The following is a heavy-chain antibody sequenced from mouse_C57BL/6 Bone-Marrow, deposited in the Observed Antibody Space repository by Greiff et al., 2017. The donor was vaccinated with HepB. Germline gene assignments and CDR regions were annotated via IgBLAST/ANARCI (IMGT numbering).Heavy chain of an antibody. V-gene: IGHV1-72*01. Sequence: QVQLKQPGAELVKPGASVKLSCKASGYTFTSYWMHWVKQRPGRGLEWIGRIDPNSGGTKYNEKFKSKATLTVDKPSSTAYMPLSSLTSEDYAVYYCARSDYYGISLCFRGQGTLVTVSA. CDR2: IDPNSGGT. CDR3: ARSDYYGISLCF. D-gene: IGHD1-1*01. J-gene: IGHJ3*01. CDR1: GYTFTSYW.